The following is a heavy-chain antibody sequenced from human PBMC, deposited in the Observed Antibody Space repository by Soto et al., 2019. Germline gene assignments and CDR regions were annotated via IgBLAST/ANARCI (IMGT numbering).Heavy chain of an antibody. D-gene: IGHD2-2*02. Sequence: SETLSLTCSVSGTSISSVGYYWTWIRQHPGEGLEWIGYIYHSGSTYYNPSLKSRLTISVDTSKNQFSLRLSSVTAADTAVYYCGSFSDRITPATIVDWGQGTLVTVSS. V-gene: IGHV4-31*03. J-gene: IGHJ4*02. CDR1: GTSISSVGYY. CDR2: IYHSGST. CDR3: GSFSDRITPATIVD.